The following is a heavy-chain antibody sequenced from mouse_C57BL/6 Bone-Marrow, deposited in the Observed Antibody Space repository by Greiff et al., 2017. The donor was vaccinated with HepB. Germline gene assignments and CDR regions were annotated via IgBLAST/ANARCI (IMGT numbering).Heavy chain of an antibody. J-gene: IGHJ3*01. CDR2: IHPNSGST. CDR3: ARYGVLYGSSPVAY. CDR1: GYTFTSYW. D-gene: IGHD1-1*01. Sequence: QVQLQQPGAELVKPGASVKLSCKASGYTFTSYWMHWVKQRPGQGLEWIGMIHPNSGSTNYNEKFKSKATLTVDKSSSTAYMQLSSLTSEDSAVYYCARYGVLYGSSPVAYWGQGTLVTVSA. V-gene: IGHV1-64*01.